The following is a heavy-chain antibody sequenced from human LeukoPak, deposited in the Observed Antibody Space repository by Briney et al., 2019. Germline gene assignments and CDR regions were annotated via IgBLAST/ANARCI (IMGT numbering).Heavy chain of an antibody. V-gene: IGHV3-23*01. D-gene: IGHD5-12*01. Sequence: GGSLRLSCAASGFTFSSYAMSWVRQAPGKGLEWVSGISGSGGSTYYADSVKGRFTISRDNSKSTLYLQMNSLRAEDTAVYYCAKETGYSGYDCGDYWGQGTLVTVSS. CDR3: AKETGYSGYDCGDY. CDR1: GFTFSSYA. CDR2: ISGSGGST. J-gene: IGHJ4*02.